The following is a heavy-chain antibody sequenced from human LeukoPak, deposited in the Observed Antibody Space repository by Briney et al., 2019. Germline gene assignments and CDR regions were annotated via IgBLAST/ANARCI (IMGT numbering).Heavy chain of an antibody. CDR1: GGSFSGYY. Sequence: PSETLSLTCAVYGGSFSGYYWSRIRQPPGKGLEWIGEITHSGSTNYNPSLKSRVTISVDTSKDQFSLKLSSVTAADTAVYYCARTLLAVAGTYYFDYWGQGTLVTVSS. V-gene: IGHV4-34*01. CDR2: ITHSGST. CDR3: ARTLLAVAGTYYFDY. D-gene: IGHD6-19*01. J-gene: IGHJ4*02.